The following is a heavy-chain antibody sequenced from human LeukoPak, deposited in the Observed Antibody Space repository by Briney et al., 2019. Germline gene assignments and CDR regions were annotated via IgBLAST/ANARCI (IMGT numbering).Heavy chain of an antibody. J-gene: IGHJ6*02. Sequence: GGSLRLSCAASGFTFSSYSMNWVRQAPGKGLEWVSYISSSSSTIYYADSVKGRFTISRDNAKNSLYLQMNSLRAEDTAVYYCARGVPAALWSYYYGMDVWGQGTTVTVSS. V-gene: IGHV3-48*04. D-gene: IGHD2-2*01. CDR3: ARGVPAALWSYYYGMDV. CDR1: GFTFSSYS. CDR2: ISSSSSTI.